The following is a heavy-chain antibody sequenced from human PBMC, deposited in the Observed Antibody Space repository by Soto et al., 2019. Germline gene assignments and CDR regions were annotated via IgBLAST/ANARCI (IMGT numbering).Heavy chain of an antibody. CDR3: TRAAASDWNYVSTSS. J-gene: IGHJ4*02. CDR1: GYTFSSSG. V-gene: IGHV1-18*04. CDR2: ISAKSGNT. D-gene: IGHD1-7*01. Sequence: GASVKVSCKASGYTFSSSGFNWVRQAPGQGLEWMGWISAKSGNTNHAQNLQGRVTMTTDTSTSTAYMELRSLTSDDTAVYYCTRAAASDWNYVSTSSWGQGTLVTVSS.